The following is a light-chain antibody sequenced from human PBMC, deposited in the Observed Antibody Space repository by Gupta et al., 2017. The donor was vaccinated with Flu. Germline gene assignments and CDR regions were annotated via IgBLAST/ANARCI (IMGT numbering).Light chain of an antibody. CDR2: INSDGSH. CDR3: QTWGTGIRV. CDR1: SGHSSYA. J-gene: IGLJ2*01. Sequence: QLVLPHSPSASASLGASVKLTCTLSSGHSSYAIAWHQQQPEKGPRYMMKINSDGSHSKGDGVPDRFSGSSSGAERYLTISSLQSEDEADYYCQTWGTGIRVFGGGTKLTV. V-gene: IGLV4-69*01.